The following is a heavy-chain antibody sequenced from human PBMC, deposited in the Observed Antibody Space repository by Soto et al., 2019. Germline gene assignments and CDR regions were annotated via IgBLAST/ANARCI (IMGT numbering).Heavy chain of an antibody. CDR2: ISGSGTT. CDR1: GFTFSSYA. V-gene: IGHV3-23*01. Sequence: EVQLLESGGGLIQPGRSLRLSCAASGFTFSSYAMAWVRQAPGKGLEWVSTISGSGTTFYADSVKGRFTISRDNSQNTVSLQMSSLRADDTAVYHCAQLDLITTIFAYWGQGALVTVSS. J-gene: IGHJ4*02. D-gene: IGHD3-3*01. CDR3: AQLDLITTIFAY.